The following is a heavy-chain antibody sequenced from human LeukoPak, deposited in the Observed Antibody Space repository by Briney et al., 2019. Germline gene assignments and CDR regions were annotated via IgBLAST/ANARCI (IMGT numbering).Heavy chain of an antibody. D-gene: IGHD3-10*01. Sequence: GGSLRLSCAASGFTFSSYAMHWVRQAPGKGLEWVAVISYDGSNKYYADSVKGRFTISRDNSKNTLYLQMNSLRAEDTAVYYCAKDRSYGVSYFDYWGQGTLVTVSS. V-gene: IGHV3-30*04. J-gene: IGHJ4*02. CDR2: ISYDGSNK. CDR3: AKDRSYGVSYFDY. CDR1: GFTFSSYA.